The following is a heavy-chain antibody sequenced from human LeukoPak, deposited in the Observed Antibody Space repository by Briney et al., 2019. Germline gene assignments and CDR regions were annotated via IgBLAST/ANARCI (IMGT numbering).Heavy chain of an antibody. V-gene: IGHV3-53*01. D-gene: IGHD3-10*01. CDR1: GFTVSSNY. CDR2: IYSGGST. J-gene: IGHJ3*02. CDR3: ARDRMVRYAFDI. Sequence: GGSLRLSCAASGFTVSSNYMSWVRQAPGKGLEWVSVIYSGGSTYYADSVKGRFTISRDNSKNTLYLQMNSLRAEDTAVYYCARDRMVRYAFDIWGQGTMVTVSS.